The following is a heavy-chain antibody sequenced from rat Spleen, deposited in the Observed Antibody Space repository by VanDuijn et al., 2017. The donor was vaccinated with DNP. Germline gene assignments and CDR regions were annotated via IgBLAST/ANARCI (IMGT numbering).Heavy chain of an antibody. V-gene: IGHV4-2*01. CDR2: INKDSSTI. CDR1: GFNFNDYW. J-gene: IGHJ2*01. D-gene: IGHD4-3*01. CDR3: VREELGVDY. Sequence: EVKLVESGGGLVQPGKSLKLSCAASGFNFNDYWMGWVRQAPGKGLEWIGEINKDSSTIDYNPSLKDKFTVSRDNAQNTLYLQMSKLGSEDTAIYYCVREELGVDYWGQGVMVTVSS.